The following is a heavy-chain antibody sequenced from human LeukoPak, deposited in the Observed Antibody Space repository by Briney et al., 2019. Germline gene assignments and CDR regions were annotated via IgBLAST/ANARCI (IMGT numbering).Heavy chain of an antibody. D-gene: IGHD3-9*01. J-gene: IGHJ4*02. CDR1: GFTFSRYS. Sequence: KSGGSLRLSCAASGFTFSRYSMNWVREARGKGVGGVSSISISSSYIYYADSVKGRFTISRANAKNSLYLQMNSLRAEDTAVYYCARGLRYFDWSGMFDYWGQGTLVTVSS. CDR2: ISISSSYI. CDR3: ARGLRYFDWSGMFDY. V-gene: IGHV3-21*01.